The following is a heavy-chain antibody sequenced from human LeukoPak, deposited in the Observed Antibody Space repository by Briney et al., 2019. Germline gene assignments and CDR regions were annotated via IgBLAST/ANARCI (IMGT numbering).Heavy chain of an antibody. CDR2: INHSGST. CDR3: ARQDSSGYYSVYYFDY. J-gene: IGHJ4*02. CDR1: GFTLSSYS. V-gene: IGHV4-34*01. Sequence: GSLRLSCAASGFTLSSYSMNWIRQPPGKGLEWIGEINHSGSTNYNPSLKSRVTISVDTSKNQFSLKLSSVTAADTAVYYCARQDSSGYYSVYYFDYWGQGTLVTVSS. D-gene: IGHD3-22*01.